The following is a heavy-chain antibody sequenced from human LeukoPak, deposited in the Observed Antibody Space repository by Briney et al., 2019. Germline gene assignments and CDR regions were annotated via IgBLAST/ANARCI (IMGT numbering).Heavy chain of an antibody. D-gene: IGHD3-16*01. CDR1: GYSFTSNY. CDR3: ARDLGGVDY. Sequence: ASVKVSCKASGYSFTSNYIHWVRQAPGQGLEWMGMIYPRDGSTSYAQRFQDRVTVTRDTSTSTVHMELSSLRSEDTAVYYCARDLGGVDYWGQGTLVTVSS. V-gene: IGHV1-46*01. J-gene: IGHJ4*02. CDR2: IYPRDGST.